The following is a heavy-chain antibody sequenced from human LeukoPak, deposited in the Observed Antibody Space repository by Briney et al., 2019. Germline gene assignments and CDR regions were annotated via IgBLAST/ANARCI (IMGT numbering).Heavy chain of an antibody. CDR1: GYTFTGYY. CDR3: ARLMTTVTNFDY. D-gene: IGHD4-17*01. CDR2: INPNSGGT. J-gene: IGHJ4*02. V-gene: IGHV1-2*02. Sequence: ASVKVSCKASGYTFTGYYMHWVRQAPGQGLEWMGWINPNSGGTNYAQKFQGRVTMTRHTSISTAYMELSRLRSDDTAVYYFARLMTTVTNFDYWGQGTLVTVSS.